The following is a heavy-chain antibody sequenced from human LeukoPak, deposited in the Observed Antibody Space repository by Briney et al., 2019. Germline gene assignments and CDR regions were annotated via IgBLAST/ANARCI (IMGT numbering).Heavy chain of an antibody. V-gene: IGHV3-11*04. J-gene: IGHJ4*02. CDR1: GFIFGRYY. CDR3: AKAVHLDS. Sequence: GGSLRLSCAVTGFIFGRYYMSWIRQAPGKGLEWTAYISHNADTIYYADSVKGRFTISRDNDKNSLFLEMENLRADDTAVYYCAKAVHLDSWGQGTLVTVSS. CDR2: ISHNADTI.